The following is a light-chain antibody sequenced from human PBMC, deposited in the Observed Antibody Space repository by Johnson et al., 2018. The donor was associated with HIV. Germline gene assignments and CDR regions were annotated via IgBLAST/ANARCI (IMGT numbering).Light chain of an antibody. Sequence: SMLTQPPSVSAAPGQTVTISCSGSSSDMGNYAVSWYQQLPGTAPKLLIYENNKRPSGIPDRFSGSKSGTSATLGITGLQTGDEADYYCGTWDSSLSAGVFGTGTKVTVL. CDR2: ENN. CDR3: GTWDSSLSAGV. V-gene: IGLV1-51*02. CDR1: SSDMGNYA. J-gene: IGLJ1*01.